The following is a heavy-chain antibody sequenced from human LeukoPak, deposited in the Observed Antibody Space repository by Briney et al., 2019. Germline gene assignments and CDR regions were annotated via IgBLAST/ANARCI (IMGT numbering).Heavy chain of an antibody. V-gene: IGHV3-53*01. CDR3: ASYSSLDY. CDR2: IYSGGST. Sequence: GGSLRLSCAASGFTVSNNYMSWVRQAPGKGLEWVSLIYSGGSTYYADSVKGRFTISRDNSKNTLYLQMDSLRAEDTAVYYCASYSSLDYWGQGTLVTVSS. CDR1: GFTVSNNY. J-gene: IGHJ4*02. D-gene: IGHD3-22*01.